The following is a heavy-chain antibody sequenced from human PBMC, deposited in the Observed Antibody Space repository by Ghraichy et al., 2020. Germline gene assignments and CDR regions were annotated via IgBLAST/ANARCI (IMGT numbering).Heavy chain of an antibody. D-gene: IGHD5-18*01. CDR2: IVVGSGNT. Sequence: SVKVSCKASGFTFTSSAVQWVRQARGQRLEWIGWIVVGSGNTNYAQKFQERVTITRDMSTSTAYMELSSLRSEDTAVYYCAAHLPQAPQLSHYYYGVDVWGQGTTVTVSS. CDR1: GFTFTSSA. J-gene: IGHJ6*02. CDR3: AAHLPQAPQLSHYYYGVDV. V-gene: IGHV1-58*01.